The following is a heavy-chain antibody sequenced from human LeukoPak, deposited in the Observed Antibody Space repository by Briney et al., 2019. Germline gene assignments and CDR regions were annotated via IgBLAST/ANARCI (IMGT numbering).Heavy chain of an antibody. D-gene: IGHD1-26*01. J-gene: IGHJ2*01. Sequence: GGSLRLSCAASGFTFSSYAMHWVRQAPGKGLEWVAVISYDGSNKYYADSVKGRFTISRDNSKNTLYLQMNSLRAEDTAVYYCARALGATDWYFDLWGRGTLVTVSS. CDR2: ISYDGSNK. CDR1: GFTFSSYA. CDR3: ARALGATDWYFDL. V-gene: IGHV3-30-3*01.